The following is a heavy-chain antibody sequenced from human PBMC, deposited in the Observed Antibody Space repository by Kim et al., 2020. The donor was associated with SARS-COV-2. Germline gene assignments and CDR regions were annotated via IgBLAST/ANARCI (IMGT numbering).Heavy chain of an antibody. Sequence: GGSLRLSCAASGFTVSSNYMSWVRQAPGKGLEWVTVIYSGGSTYYADSGKGRFTISRDNSKNTRYLQMNSLGAEDTAVYYCARDVLFSEYYGSGTERKKEYAWGQRTLFSVPS. D-gene: IGHD3-10*01. CDR1: GFTVSSNY. CDR2: IYSGGST. J-gene: IGHJ5*02. CDR3: ARDVLFSEYYGSGTERKKEYA. V-gene: IGHV3-66*02.